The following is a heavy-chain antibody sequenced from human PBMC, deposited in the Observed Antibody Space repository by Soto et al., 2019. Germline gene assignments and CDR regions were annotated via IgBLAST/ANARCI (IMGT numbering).Heavy chain of an antibody. CDR3: AKSPNFYCSSPNCYKYYFDY. J-gene: IGHJ4*02. V-gene: IGHV3-30*18. D-gene: IGHD2-2*02. CDR1: GFTFNTYG. CDR2: ISYDGSDK. Sequence: QDHLVESGGGVGQPGTSLRLSCAASGFTFNTYGMHWVRQAPGKGLEWVAVISYDGSDKFYADSVKGRFTISRDNSKNTLYLQMSSLRPEDTAIYYCAKSPNFYCSSPNCYKYYFDYWGQGTLVTVSS.